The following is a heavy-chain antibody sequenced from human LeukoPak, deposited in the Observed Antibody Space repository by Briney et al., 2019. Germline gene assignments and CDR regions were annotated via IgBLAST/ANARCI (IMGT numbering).Heavy chain of an antibody. J-gene: IGHJ4*02. Sequence: GESLKISCKGSGYSFTSYWIGWVRQMPEKGLEWMGTIYPSDSETIYSPSFQGQVTISADKSISTAYLQWTSLKASDTAMYYCARTTRGLDQQEPWGQGTLVTVSS. D-gene: IGHD1-1*01. CDR1: GYSFTSYW. CDR3: ARTTRGLDQQEP. V-gene: IGHV5-51*01. CDR2: IYPSDSET.